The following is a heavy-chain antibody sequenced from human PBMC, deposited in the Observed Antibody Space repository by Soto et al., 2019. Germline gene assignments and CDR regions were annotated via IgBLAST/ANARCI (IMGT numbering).Heavy chain of an antibody. J-gene: IGHJ1*01. CDR2: ISSSSRHI. D-gene: IGHD3-10*01. V-gene: IGHV3-21*01. CDR3: EREHSDLWDPDQYFPN. CDR1: GSTFSSYS. Sequence: EVQLVDSGGGLVKPGGSLTLSCAASGSTFSSYSMNWVRQAPGKGLEWVASISSSSRHIYYADLVNGRFTISRDNAKNSLCLQMNSVRVEYTAMAFCEREHSDLWDPDQYFPNWGQGTLVAVSS.